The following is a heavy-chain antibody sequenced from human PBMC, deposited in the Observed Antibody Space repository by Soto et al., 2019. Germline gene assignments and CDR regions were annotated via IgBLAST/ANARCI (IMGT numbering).Heavy chain of an antibody. CDR3: ARGLEDYDYVWGSYRHFDY. CDR2: INHSGST. V-gene: IGHV4-34*01. J-gene: IGHJ4*02. Sequence: PSETLSLTCAVYGGSFSGYYWSWIRQPPGKGLEWIGEINHSGSTNYNPSLKSRVTISVDTSKNQFSLKLSPVTAADTAVYYCARGLEDYDYVWGSYRHFDYWGQGTLVTVSS. CDR1: GGSFSGYY. D-gene: IGHD3-16*02.